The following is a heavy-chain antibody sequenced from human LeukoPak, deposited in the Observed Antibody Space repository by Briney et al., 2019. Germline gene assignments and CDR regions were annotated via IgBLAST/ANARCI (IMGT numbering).Heavy chain of an antibody. CDR3: AKDRGPYLGIDNNWFDP. Sequence: GGSLRLSCAASGFTFNLYAMSWVRQVPGKGLEWVSGISGYGTNTYYADSVKGRFTISRDNSKNTVFLQMNSLRVETTAVYHCAKDRGPYLGIDNNWFDPWGQGTLVIVSA. CDR1: GFTFNLYA. J-gene: IGHJ5*02. V-gene: IGHV3-23*01. CDR2: ISGYGTNT. D-gene: IGHD1-26*01.